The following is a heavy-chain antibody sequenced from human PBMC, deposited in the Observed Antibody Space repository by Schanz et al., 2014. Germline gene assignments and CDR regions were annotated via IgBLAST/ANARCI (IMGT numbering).Heavy chain of an antibody. J-gene: IGHJ4*02. CDR1: GGTFSSYT. CDR3: ARDRLECGAECYSVEVFEI. V-gene: IGHV1-69*09. D-gene: IGHD2-21*01. CDR2: IIPSLGLA. Sequence: QGQLVESGAEVQKPGASVKVSCKLSGGTFSSYTISWMRQAPGQGLEWMGRIIPSLGLAKYEQKFQDKVTITADTSTTTAYMELSGLRSEDTAVYYCARDRLECGAECYSVEVFEIWGQGTLVIVSS.